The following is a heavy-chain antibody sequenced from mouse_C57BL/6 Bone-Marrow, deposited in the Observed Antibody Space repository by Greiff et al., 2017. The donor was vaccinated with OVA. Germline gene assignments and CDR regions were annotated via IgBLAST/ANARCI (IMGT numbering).Heavy chain of an antibody. Sequence: EVQGVESGGGLVKPGGSLKLSCAASGFTFSSYTMSWVRQTPEKRLEWVATISGGGGNTYYPDSVKGRFTISRDNAKNTLYLQMSSLRSEYTALYYCARHDFFAYWGQGTLVTVSA. CDR1: GFTFSSYT. J-gene: IGHJ3*01. V-gene: IGHV5-9*01. CDR3: ARHDFFAY. CDR2: ISGGGGNT.